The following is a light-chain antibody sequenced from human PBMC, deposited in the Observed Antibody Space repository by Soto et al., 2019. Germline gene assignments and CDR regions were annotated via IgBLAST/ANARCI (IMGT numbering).Light chain of an antibody. CDR1: QSVSSN. CDR2: GTS. CDR3: QQYGSSPWT. Sequence: EIVMTQSPATLSVSPGEGATLSCRASQSVSSNLAWYQPKPGQAPRLLIFGTSSRATGIPDRFSGSGSETHFTLTINGLEPGDFAMYFCQQYGSSPWTFGQGTKVDI. V-gene: IGKV3-20*01. J-gene: IGKJ1*01.